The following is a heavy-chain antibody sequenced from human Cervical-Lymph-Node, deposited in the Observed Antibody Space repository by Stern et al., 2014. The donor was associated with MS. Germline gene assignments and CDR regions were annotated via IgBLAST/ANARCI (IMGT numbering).Heavy chain of an antibody. J-gene: IGHJ4*02. Sequence: QVQLQESGPGLVKPSETLSLTCSVSGGPLMSIGYSWAWIRQSPGKGLEWIGSIFHTGVTHHSASLRTRVTMSVDASKNQFSLQLSSVTAADTALFYCARHRSGSDYFDSWGQGTLVTVSS. V-gene: IGHV4-39*01. D-gene: IGHD5-12*01. CDR1: GGPLMSIGYS. CDR2: IFHTGVT. CDR3: ARHRSGSDYFDS.